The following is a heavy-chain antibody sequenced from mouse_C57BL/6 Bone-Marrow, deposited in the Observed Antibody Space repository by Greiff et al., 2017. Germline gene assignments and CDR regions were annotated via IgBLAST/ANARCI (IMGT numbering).Heavy chain of an antibody. J-gene: IGHJ4*01. V-gene: IGHV5-16*01. Sequence: DVHLVASEGGLVQPGSSMKLSCTASGFTFSDYYMAWVRQVPEKGLEWVANINYDGSSTYYLDSLKSRFIISRDNAKNILYLQLSSLKSEDTATYYCARERRYQGAMNYKGKETSVTVSS. CDR2: INYDGSST. D-gene: IGHD2-14*01. CDR3: ARERRYQGAMNY. CDR1: GFTFSDYY.